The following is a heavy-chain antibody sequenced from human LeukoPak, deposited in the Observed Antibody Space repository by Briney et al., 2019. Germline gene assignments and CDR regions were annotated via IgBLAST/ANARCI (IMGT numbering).Heavy chain of an antibody. CDR2: IYYSGST. D-gene: IGHD3-10*01. V-gene: IGHV4-39*01. CDR1: GGSISSSSYY. J-gene: IGHJ4*02. CDR3: ASSGNYYFTLDY. Sequence: SETLSLTCTVSGGSISSSSYYWGWIHQPPGKGLEWIGSIYYSGSTSYNPSLKSRVTISVDTSKNQFFLKLSSVTAADTAVYYCASSGNYYFTLDYWGQGTLVTVSS.